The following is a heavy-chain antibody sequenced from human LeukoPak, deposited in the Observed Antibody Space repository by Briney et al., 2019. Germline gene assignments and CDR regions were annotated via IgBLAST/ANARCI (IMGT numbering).Heavy chain of an antibody. CDR3: ATTISGGSKWSYYYYYMDV. CDR1: VYSVTRLS. J-gene: IGHJ6*03. V-gene: IGHV1-24*01. Sequence: GASVTVSYKISVYSVTRLSMHWVRQVAGRGREWVGGFHPEEDRTVYAQKFQGRVTMTEDTSTNTAYMELSSLTSEDTAIYFCATTISGGSKWSYYYYYMDVWGKGTAVTVSS. D-gene: IGHD2-15*01. CDR2: FHPEEDRT.